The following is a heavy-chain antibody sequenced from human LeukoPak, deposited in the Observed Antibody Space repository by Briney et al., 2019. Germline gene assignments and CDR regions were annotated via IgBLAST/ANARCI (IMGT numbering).Heavy chain of an antibody. CDR1: GGSISSYY. CDR2: IYTSGST. V-gene: IGHV4-4*07. D-gene: IGHD6-6*01. Sequence: SETLSLTCTVSGGSISSYYWSWIRQPAGKGLEWIGRIYTSGSTNYNPSLKSRVTMSVDTSKNQFSLKLSSVTAADTAVYYCARGGKRIAAREFDYWGQGTLVTVSS. J-gene: IGHJ4*02. CDR3: ARGGKRIAAREFDY.